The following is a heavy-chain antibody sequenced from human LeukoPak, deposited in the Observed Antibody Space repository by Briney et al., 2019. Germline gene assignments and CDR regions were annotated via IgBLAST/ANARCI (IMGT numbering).Heavy chain of an antibody. V-gene: IGHV1-8*01. J-gene: IGHJ4*02. CDR3: VSPGVYYDSSGYYPFDY. D-gene: IGHD3-22*01. CDR2: MNPNSGST. CDR1: GYTFTSYD. Sequence: ASVEVSCKASGYTFTSYDINWVRQATGQGLEWMGWMNPNSGSTGYAQKFQGRVTMTRNTSIRTAYMELSSLRSEDTAVYYCVSPGVYYDSSGYYPFDYWGQGTPVTVSS.